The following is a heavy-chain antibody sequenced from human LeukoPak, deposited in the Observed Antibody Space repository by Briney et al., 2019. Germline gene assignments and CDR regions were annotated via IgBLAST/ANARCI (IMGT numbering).Heavy chain of an antibody. D-gene: IGHD4-17*01. CDR3: ARFDYGVAFDI. Sequence: GRSLRLSCAASGFTFSSYAMHWVRQAPGKGLEWVAVISYDGSNKYYADSVKGRFTISRDNSKNTLYLQMNSLRSDDTAVYYCARFDYGVAFDIWGQGTMVTVSS. V-gene: IGHV3-30-3*01. J-gene: IGHJ3*02. CDR2: ISYDGSNK. CDR1: GFTFSSYA.